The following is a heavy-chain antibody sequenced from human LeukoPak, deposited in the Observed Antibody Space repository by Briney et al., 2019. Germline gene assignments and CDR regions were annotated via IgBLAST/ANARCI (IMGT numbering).Heavy chain of an antibody. D-gene: IGHD4-23*01. J-gene: IGHJ3*02. Sequence: GGSLRLSCAASGFTVSSNYMSWVRQAPGKGLEWVSVIYSGGSTYYADSVKGRFTISRDNSKNTLYLQMNSLRAEDTAVYYCARDLYGGNSVWAFDIWGQGTMVTVSS. CDR3: ARDLYGGNSVWAFDI. CDR1: GFTVSSNY. V-gene: IGHV3-66*01. CDR2: IYSGGST.